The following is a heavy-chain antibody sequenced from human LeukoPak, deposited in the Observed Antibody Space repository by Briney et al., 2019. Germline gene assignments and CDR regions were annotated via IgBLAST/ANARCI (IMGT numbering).Heavy chain of an antibody. J-gene: IGHJ4*02. Sequence: SETLSLTCTVSGGSLSNYYWSWIRQPPGKGLEWIGHIYESGSTTYNPSLKSRVTISVDTSKKQFSLRLSSVTAADPAVYYCARGRIGGPKAPFDYWGQGTPVTVSS. CDR2: IYESGST. D-gene: IGHD3-16*01. CDR1: GGSLSNYY. V-gene: IGHV4-59*01. CDR3: ARGRIGGPKAPFDY.